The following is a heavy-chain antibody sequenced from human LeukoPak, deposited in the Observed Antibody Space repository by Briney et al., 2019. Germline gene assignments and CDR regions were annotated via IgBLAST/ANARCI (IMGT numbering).Heavy chain of an antibody. D-gene: IGHD1/OR15-1a*01. CDR2: IYSGGTT. V-gene: IGHV3-53*01. CDR3: ARDGYGNNYMDV. CDR1: GFSVSSNF. J-gene: IGHJ6*03. Sequence: GGSLRLSCAASGFSVSSNFMSWVRQAPGKGPEWVSVIYSGGTTYYADSVKGRFTISRDNSKNTLSLQMNSLRAEDTAVYYCARDGYGNNYMDVWGKGTTVTVSS.